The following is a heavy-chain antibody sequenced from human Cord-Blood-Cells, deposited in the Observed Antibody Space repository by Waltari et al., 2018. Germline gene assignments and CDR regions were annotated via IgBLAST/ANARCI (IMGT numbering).Heavy chain of an antibody. CDR2: ISAYNGNT. Sequence: QVQLVQSGAEVKKPGASVKVSCTASGYTFTSYGISWVRQAPGQGLEWMGWISAYNGNTNHAQTLQGRVTMTTDTSTIRAYMELRSLRSDDTAVDYWVREPPRVTRYFDLWGRGTLVTVSS. V-gene: IGHV1-18*01. CDR1: GYTFTSYG. J-gene: IGHJ2*01. D-gene: IGHD4-4*01. CDR3: VREPPRVTRYFDL.